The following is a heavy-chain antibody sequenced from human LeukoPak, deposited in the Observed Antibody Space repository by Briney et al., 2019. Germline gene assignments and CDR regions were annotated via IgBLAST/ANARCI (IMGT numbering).Heavy chain of an antibody. CDR1: GFTFSNAW. V-gene: IGHV3-15*01. CDR2: IKSKTDGGTT. J-gene: IGHJ5*02. D-gene: IGHD3-3*01. Sequence: PGGSLRLSCAASGFTFSNAWMSWVRQAPGKGLEWVGRIKSKTDGGTTDYAAPVKGRFTISRDDSKNTLYLQMNSLKTEDTAVYYYTTDTTYYDFWSGYYPGWFDPWGQGTLVTVSS. CDR3: TTDTTYYDFWSGYYPGWFDP.